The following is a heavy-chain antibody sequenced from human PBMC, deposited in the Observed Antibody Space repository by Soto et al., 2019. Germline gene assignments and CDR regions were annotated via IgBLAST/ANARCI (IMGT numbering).Heavy chain of an antibody. V-gene: IGHV1-46*01. CDR1: GYIFTNHY. CDR3: ARADYYDSSGFYYDC. D-gene: IGHD3-22*01. CDR2: INPSGGST. Sequence: QVQLVQSGAEVKKPGASVKVSCKASGYIFTNHYIHWVRQAPGQGLEWMGIINPSGGSTNYLQKFQGRITMTRDTSTSTVYMELSRLRSEDTAVYFYARADYYDSSGFYYDCWGQGSLVTVSS. J-gene: IGHJ4*02.